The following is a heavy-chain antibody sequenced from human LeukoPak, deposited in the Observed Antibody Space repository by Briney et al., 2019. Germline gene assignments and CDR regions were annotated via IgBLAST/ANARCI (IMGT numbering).Heavy chain of an antibody. CDR1: GFTFDDYT. D-gene: IGHD5-18*01. CDR3: AKDIEGYTHGVDY. J-gene: IGHJ4*02. Sequence: PGGSLRLSCAASGFTFDDYTMHWVRQAPGKGLEWVSLISWDAGSIYHGDSVKGRFTISRDNSKNSLYLQMNSLRTEDTALYYCAKDIEGYTHGVDYWGQGTLVTVSS. V-gene: IGHV3-43*01. CDR2: ISWDAGSI.